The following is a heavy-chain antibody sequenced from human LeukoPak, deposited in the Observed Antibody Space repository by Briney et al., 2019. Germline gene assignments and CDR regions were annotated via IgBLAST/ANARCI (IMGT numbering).Heavy chain of an antibody. CDR2: INWNGGST. J-gene: IGHJ4*02. CDR3: ARDRALWSGYYSDY. Sequence: PGGSLRLSCAASGFTFDDYGMSWVRQAPRKGLEWVSGINWNGGSTGYADSVKGRFTISRDNAKNSLYLQMNSLRAEDTALYYCARDRALWSGYYSDYWGQGTLVTVSS. CDR1: GFTFDDYG. V-gene: IGHV3-20*04. D-gene: IGHD3-3*01.